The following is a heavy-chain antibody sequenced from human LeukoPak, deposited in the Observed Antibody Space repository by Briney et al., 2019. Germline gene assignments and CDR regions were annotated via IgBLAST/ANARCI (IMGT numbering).Heavy chain of an antibody. J-gene: IGHJ4*02. V-gene: IGHV1-46*01. CDR3: ARDPGYITHGGLGREEDY. D-gene: IGHD4-23*01. Sequence: ASVKVSCKASGYTFTSYYMHWVRQAPGQGLEWMGIINPSGGSTSYAQKFQGRVTMTRDTSTSTVYMELSSLRSEDTAVYYCARDPGYITHGGLGREEDYWGQGTLVTVSS. CDR1: GYTFTSYY. CDR2: INPSGGST.